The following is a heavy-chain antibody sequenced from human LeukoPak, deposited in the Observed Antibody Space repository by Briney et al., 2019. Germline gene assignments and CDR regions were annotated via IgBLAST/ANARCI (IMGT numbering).Heavy chain of an antibody. J-gene: IGHJ4*02. CDR1: GFTFSSYG. Sequence: GGSLRLSCAASGFTFSSYGMHWVRQAPGKGLEWVAVIWYDGSNKYYADSVKGRFTISRVNAKNSLYLQMNSLRAEDTAVYYCARDRLGVEMSTINRFDYWGQGTLVAVSS. CDR2: IWYDGSNK. CDR3: ARDRLGVEMSTINRFDY. D-gene: IGHD5-24*01. V-gene: IGHV3-33*01.